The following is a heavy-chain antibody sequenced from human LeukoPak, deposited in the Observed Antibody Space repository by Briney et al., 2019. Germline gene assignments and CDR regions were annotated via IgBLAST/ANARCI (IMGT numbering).Heavy chain of an antibody. Sequence: ASVKVSCKASGYTFTSYAMHWVRQAPGQGLEWMGWISAYNGNTNYAQKLQGRVTMTTDTSTSTAYMELRSLRSDDTAVYYCARGGTPARYSSGWYWYFDLWGRGTLVTVSS. J-gene: IGHJ2*01. V-gene: IGHV1-18*01. CDR1: GYTFTSYA. D-gene: IGHD6-19*01. CDR2: ISAYNGNT. CDR3: ARGGTPARYSSGWYWYFDL.